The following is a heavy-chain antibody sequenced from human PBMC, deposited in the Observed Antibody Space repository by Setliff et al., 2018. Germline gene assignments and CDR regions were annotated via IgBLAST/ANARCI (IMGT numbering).Heavy chain of an antibody. D-gene: IGHD2-2*01. J-gene: IGHJ5*02. CDR2: INPKSGVT. CDR3: ARDGASWLNWFDP. CDR1: GYSFTKYY. Sequence: GASVKVSCKASGYSFTKYYMHWVRQVPGRGLEWMGSINPKSGVTKYAQKFQDRVTMTRDTSINAAYLELSSLTYDDTAVYYCARDGASWLNWFDPWGQGTLGTVSS. V-gene: IGHV1-2*02.